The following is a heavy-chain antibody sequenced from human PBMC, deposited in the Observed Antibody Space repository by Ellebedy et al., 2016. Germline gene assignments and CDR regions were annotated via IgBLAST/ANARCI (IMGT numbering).Heavy chain of an antibody. CDR3: AKDRTGTSPRSAFDI. CDR1: GFTFAAYA. CDR2: ISWNSGSI. V-gene: IGHV3-9*01. D-gene: IGHD1-7*01. Sequence: GGSLRLSCAASGFTFAAYAMHWVRQAPGKGLEWVSGISWNSGSIGYADSVKGRFTISRDNAKKPLYLQMNSPRAEDTALYYCAKDRTGTSPRSAFDIWGQGTMVTVSS. J-gene: IGHJ3*02.